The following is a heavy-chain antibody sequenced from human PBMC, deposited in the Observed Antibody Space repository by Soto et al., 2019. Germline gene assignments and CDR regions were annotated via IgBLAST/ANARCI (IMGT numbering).Heavy chain of an antibody. Sequence: ASVKVSCKASGYTFTSYGVSWVRQAPGHGLEWMGWISGWDGDTKYALKLQGRVTMTTNTSTSTAYMELSSLRSEDTAVYYCARTRTIFTNDYWGQGTLVTVSS. CDR3: ARTRTIFTNDY. J-gene: IGHJ4*02. CDR2: ISGWDGDT. CDR1: GYTFTSYG. V-gene: IGHV1-18*01. D-gene: IGHD3-3*01.